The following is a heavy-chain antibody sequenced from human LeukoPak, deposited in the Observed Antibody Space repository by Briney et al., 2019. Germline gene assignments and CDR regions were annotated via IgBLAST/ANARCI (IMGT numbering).Heavy chain of an antibody. CDR2: IYYSGST. D-gene: IGHD3-9*01. V-gene: IGHV4-59*01. Sequence: PSETLSLTCTVSGGSISSYYWSWIRQPPGKGLEWIGYIYYSGSTNYNPSLKSRVTISVDTSKNQFCLKLSSLTAAETAVYYCAGLPSRYYDILTGYPRGEYWGQGNLVTVSS. CDR3: AGLPSRYYDILTGYPRGEY. CDR1: GGSISSYY. J-gene: IGHJ4*02.